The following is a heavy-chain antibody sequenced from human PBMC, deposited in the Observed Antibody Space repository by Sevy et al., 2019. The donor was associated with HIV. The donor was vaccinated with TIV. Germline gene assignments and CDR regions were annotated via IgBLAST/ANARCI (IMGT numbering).Heavy chain of an antibody. CDR1: GYIFSDYN. CDR2: INPNSGVT. J-gene: IGHJ3*02. Sequence: ASVKVSCKTTGYIFSDYNMHWVRQAPGQGLEWVALINPNSGVTIYAQKFRGRVSLTRDTSMSTAYMELSALTSDDTAVYYCVREDINAPRTLLSFDIWGQGTMVTVS. CDR3: VREDINAPRTLLSFDI. V-gene: IGHV1-2*06. D-gene: IGHD3-3*01.